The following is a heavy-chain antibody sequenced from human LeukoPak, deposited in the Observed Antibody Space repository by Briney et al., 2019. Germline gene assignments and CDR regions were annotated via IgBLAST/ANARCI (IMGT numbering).Heavy chain of an antibody. V-gene: IGHV3-21*01. Sequence: GGSLRLSCTASGFTFGDYVMSWFRQAPGKGLEWVSSISSSSSYIYYADSVKGRFTISRDNAKNSLYLQMNSLRAEDTAVYYCARHRSPYYYDSSGYYLDYWGQGTLVTVSS. CDR2: ISSSSSYI. D-gene: IGHD3-22*01. CDR1: GFTFGDYV. CDR3: ARHRSPYYYDSSGYYLDY. J-gene: IGHJ4*02.